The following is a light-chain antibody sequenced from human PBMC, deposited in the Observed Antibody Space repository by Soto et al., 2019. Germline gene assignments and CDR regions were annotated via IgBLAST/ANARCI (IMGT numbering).Light chain of an antibody. J-gene: IGLJ2*01. CDR2: GSS. CDR3: QSYDNTLSASV. V-gene: IGLV1-40*01. CDR1: SSNIGAGHV. Sequence: QAVVTQPPSVSGAPGQRVTISCTGSSSNIGAGHVVHWYQQFPGRAPNLLIYGSSNRPSRVPDRFSGSKSGTSASLAITGLQAEDEADYYCQSYDNTLSASVFGGGTKLTVL.